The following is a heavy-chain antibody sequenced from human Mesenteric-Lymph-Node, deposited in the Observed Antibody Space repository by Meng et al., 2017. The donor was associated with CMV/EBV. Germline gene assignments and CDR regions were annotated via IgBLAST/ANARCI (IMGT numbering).Heavy chain of an antibody. CDR1: GFTVSSNY. CDR2: IYSDGTT. CDR3: ARDSDRIVGANDY. Sequence: GESLKISCAVSGFTVSSNYMSWVRQAPGKGLEWVSVIYSDGTTYYADSVKGRFTISRDNSKNTLYLQMNSLRAEDTAIYYCARDSDRIVGANDYWGQGTLVTVSS. J-gene: IGHJ4*02. D-gene: IGHD1-26*01. V-gene: IGHV3-66*01.